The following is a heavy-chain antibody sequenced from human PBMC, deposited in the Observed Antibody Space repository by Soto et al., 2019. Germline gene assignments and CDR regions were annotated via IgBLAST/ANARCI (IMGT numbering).Heavy chain of an antibody. J-gene: IGHJ4*02. D-gene: IGHD3-10*01. Sequence: EMQLVESGGGLVQPGRSLRLSCAASGFTFDNYAMHWVRQATGKGLEWVSGITWNSGNIGYADSVKGRFTISRDNAKNSLYLQMNSLRAEDTTLYYCAKARGDLVRVAYFDYWGQGTLVTVSS. V-gene: IGHV3-9*01. CDR1: GFTFDNYA. CDR2: ITWNSGNI. CDR3: AKARGDLVRVAYFDY.